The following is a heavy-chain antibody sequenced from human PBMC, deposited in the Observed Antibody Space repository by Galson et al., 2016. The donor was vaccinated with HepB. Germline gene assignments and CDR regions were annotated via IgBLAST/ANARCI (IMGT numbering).Heavy chain of an antibody. CDR3: ARVRSGYSGIAD. Sequence: SETLSLTCNVSGGSVTSYFWGWIRQPPGKGLEWIGYTFYSGTTNYHPSLQSRFTMSVDMSKNLLSLRLNSVTAADTAVYYCARVRSGYSGIADWGQGTLVTVSS. CDR1: GGSVTSYF. J-gene: IGHJ4*02. D-gene: IGHD3-22*01. CDR2: TFYSGTT. V-gene: IGHV4-59*02.